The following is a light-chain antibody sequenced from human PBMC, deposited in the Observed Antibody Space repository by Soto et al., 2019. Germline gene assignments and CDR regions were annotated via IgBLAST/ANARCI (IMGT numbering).Light chain of an antibody. J-gene: IGKJ4*01. CDR2: DAS. V-gene: IGKV3-11*01. CDR3: QQRGSWPLT. Sequence: EIVLTQSPATLSLSPGERATLSCRASQSVTSYLAWYQQKPGQTPRLLIYDASNRAPGIPARFSGSGSGTDFTLTISSLEPEDFAVYYCQQRGSWPLTFGGGTKVEIK. CDR1: QSVTSY.